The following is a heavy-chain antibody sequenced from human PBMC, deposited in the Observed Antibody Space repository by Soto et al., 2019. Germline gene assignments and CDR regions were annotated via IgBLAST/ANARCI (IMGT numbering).Heavy chain of an antibody. V-gene: IGHV4-59*01. J-gene: IGHJ6*03. CDR3: ARDGGYDSPLGYYYYYMDV. CDR2: IYYSGST. D-gene: IGHD5-12*01. CDR1: GCSISSYY. Sequence: SETLSLTCTVSGCSISSYYWSWIRQPPGKGLEWIGYIYYSGSTNYNPSLKSRVTISVDTSKNQFSLKLSSVTAADTAVYYCARDGGYDSPLGYYYYYMDVWGKGTTVTVSS.